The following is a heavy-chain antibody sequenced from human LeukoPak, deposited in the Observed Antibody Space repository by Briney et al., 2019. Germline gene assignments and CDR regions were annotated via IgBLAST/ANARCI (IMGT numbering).Heavy chain of an antibody. Sequence: PGGSLRLSCAASGFTFSSYEMNWVRQAPGKGLEWVSYISSSGSTIYYADSVKGRFTISRDNAKNSLYLQMNSLRAEDTAVYYCARDEGTDCFDYWGQGTLVTVSS. J-gene: IGHJ4*02. CDR2: ISSSGSTI. V-gene: IGHV3-48*03. CDR3: ARDEGTDCFDY. CDR1: GFTFSSYE.